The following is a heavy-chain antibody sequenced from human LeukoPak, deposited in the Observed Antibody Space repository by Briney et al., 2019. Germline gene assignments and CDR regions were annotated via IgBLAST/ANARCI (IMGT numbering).Heavy chain of an antibody. CDR2: ISSSSSHI. CDR3: ARARDGYNHGLDY. J-gene: IGHJ4*02. V-gene: IGHV3-21*01. CDR1: GFTFSSYG. D-gene: IGHD5-24*01. Sequence: PGRSLRLSCAASGFTFSSYGMHWVRQAPGKGLEWVSSISSSSSHIYYADSVKGRFTISRDNAENSLYLQMNSLRAEDTAMYYCARARDGYNHGLDYWGQGTLVTVSA.